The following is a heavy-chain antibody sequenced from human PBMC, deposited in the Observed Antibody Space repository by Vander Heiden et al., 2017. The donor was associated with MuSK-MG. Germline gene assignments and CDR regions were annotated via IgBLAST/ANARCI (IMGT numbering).Heavy chain of an antibody. CDR2: IDPSDSYT. V-gene: IGHV5-10-1*01. CDR1: GYSFTSYW. CDR3: ARHGLSMVRGVPRYYFDY. D-gene: IGHD3-10*01. J-gene: IGHJ4*02. Sequence: EVQLVQSGAEVKKPGESLRISCKGSGYSFTSYWISWVRQMPGKGLEWMGRIDPSDSYTNYSPSFQGHVTISADKSISTAYLQWSSLKASDTAMYYCARHGLSMVRGVPRYYFDYWGQGTLVTVSS.